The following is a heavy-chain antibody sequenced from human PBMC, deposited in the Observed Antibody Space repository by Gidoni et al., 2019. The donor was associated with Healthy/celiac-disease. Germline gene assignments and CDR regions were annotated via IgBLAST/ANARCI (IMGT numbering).Heavy chain of an antibody. J-gene: IGHJ6*03. V-gene: IGHV3-30*18. D-gene: IGHD3-16*01. Sequence: QVQLVESGGGVVQPGRALRLSWAASGFTVHSYGMHWVRQAPGKGLEWVAVISYDGSNTYYADSVKGRFTISRDNSKNTLYLQMNSLRAEDTAVYYCAKDGAPYYYYMDVWGKGTTVTVSS. CDR2: ISYDGSNT. CDR1: GFTVHSYG. CDR3: AKDGAPYYYYMDV.